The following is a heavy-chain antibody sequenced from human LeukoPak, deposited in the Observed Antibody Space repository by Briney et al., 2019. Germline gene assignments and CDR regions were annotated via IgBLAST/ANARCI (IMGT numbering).Heavy chain of an antibody. J-gene: IGHJ4*02. V-gene: IGHV3-66*01. CDR3: ARDRQKKGYYYGSGSYSSFDY. Sequence: GGSLRLSCAASGFTFSNYWMSWVRQAPGKGLEWVSVIYSGGSTYYADSVKGRFTISRDNAKNSLYLQMNSLRAEDTAVYYCARDRQKKGYYYGSGSYSSFDYWGQGTLVTVSS. D-gene: IGHD3-10*01. CDR1: GFTFSNYW. CDR2: IYSGGST.